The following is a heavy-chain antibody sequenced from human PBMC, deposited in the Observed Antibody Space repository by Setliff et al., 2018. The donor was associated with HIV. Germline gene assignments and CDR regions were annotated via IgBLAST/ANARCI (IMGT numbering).Heavy chain of an antibody. CDR1: GASISNHY. D-gene: IGHD3-3*01. V-gene: IGHV4-59*11. CDR3: VTLPQGYDYFDY. CDR2: IYYTGST. Sequence: SETLSLTCGVSGASISNHYWSWVRQSPGKGLEWIGYIYYTGSTNYNPSLKSRIAILLDTSKNQFSLKLNSVTAADTAVYYCVTLPQGYDYFDYWGHGTLVTVSS. J-gene: IGHJ4*01.